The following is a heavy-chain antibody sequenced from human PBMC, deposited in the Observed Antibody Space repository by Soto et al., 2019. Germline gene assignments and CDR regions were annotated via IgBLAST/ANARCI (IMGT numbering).Heavy chain of an antibody. Sequence: GESLKISCKGSGYSFTSYWICWVRQMPGKGLEWMGIIYPGDSDTRYSPSFQGQVTISADKSISTAYLQWSSLKASVTAMYYCARHVAGTTFLVDYWGQGTLVTVSS. V-gene: IGHV5-51*01. D-gene: IGHD1-1*01. CDR2: IYPGDSDT. J-gene: IGHJ4*02. CDR3: ARHVAGTTFLVDY. CDR1: GYSFTSYW.